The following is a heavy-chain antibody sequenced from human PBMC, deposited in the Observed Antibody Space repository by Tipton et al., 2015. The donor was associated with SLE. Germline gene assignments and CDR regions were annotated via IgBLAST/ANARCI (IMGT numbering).Heavy chain of an antibody. CDR1: GGSISSSSYY. J-gene: IGHJ3*02. CDR2: IYYRGST. CDR3: ARGEDPDPFES. Sequence: TLSLTCTVSGGSISSSSYYWGWFRQPPGKGLVWIGSIYYRGSTYYNPSLKSRVTISVDTSKNEFSLKLSSVTAAVTAVYSCARGEDPDPFESWGRGTMGTVSS. V-gene: IGHV4-39*07.